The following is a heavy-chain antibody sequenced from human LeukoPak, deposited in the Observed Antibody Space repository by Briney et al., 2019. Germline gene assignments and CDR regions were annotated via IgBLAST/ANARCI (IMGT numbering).Heavy chain of an antibody. CDR2: MNPNSGNT. CDR3: ARVHYGYSGYDNFDY. Sequence: VASVKVSCKASGYTFTSCDINWVRQATGQGLEWMGWMNPNSGNTGYAQKFQGRVTMTRNTSISTAYMELSSLRSEDTAVYYCARVHYGYSGYDNFDYWGQGTLVTVSS. J-gene: IGHJ4*02. V-gene: IGHV1-8*01. CDR1: GYTFTSCD. D-gene: IGHD5-12*01.